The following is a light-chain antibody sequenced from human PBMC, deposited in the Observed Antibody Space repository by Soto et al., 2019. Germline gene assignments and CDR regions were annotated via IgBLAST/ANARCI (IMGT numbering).Light chain of an antibody. CDR1: QSISTS. CDR3: QQYNNWPPWT. V-gene: IGKV3-15*01. CDR2: GAS. Sequence: EVVMTQSPATLSVSPGERATLSCRASQSISTSLAWYQQTAGQPPRLLFYGASTRATGIPARFSGSGSGTEFTLTITSLQSEDFTVYYCQQYNNWPPWTFGQGTKV. J-gene: IGKJ1*01.